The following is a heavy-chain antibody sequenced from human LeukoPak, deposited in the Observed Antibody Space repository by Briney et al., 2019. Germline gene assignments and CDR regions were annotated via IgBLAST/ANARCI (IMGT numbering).Heavy chain of an antibody. CDR3: ARGGSYSSGWYRFDY. V-gene: IGHV1-69*02. J-gene: IGHJ4*02. CDR2: IIPILGIA. CDR1: GGTFSSYT. Sequence: ASVKVSCKASGGTFSSYTISWVRQAPGQGLEWMGRIIPILGIANYAQKFQGRVTITADKSTSTAYMELSSLSSEDTAVYYCARGGSYSSGWYRFDYWGKGTLVTVSS. D-gene: IGHD6-19*01.